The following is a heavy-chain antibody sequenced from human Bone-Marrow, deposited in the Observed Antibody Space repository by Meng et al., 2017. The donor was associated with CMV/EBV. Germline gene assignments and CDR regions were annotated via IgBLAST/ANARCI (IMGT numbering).Heavy chain of an antibody. Sequence: GESLKISCAASGFTFSSYGMHWVRQAPGKGLEWVAVIWYDGSNKYYADSVKGRFTISRDNSKNTLYLQMNSLRAEDTAVYYCAKGTYYDFWSGYLSAYGMDVCGQGTTVTVSS. J-gene: IGHJ6*02. D-gene: IGHD3-3*01. V-gene: IGHV3-33*06. CDR2: IWYDGSNK. CDR1: GFTFSSYG. CDR3: AKGTYYDFWSGYLSAYGMDV.